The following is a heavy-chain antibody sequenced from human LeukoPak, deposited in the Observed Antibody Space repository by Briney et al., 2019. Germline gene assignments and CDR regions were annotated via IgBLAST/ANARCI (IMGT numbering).Heavy chain of an antibody. CDR2: IYHGGTT. Sequence: TETLSLTFIVSGGPLSTYTWSWVRQSPGKGLEWIGYIYHGGTTNYSPSLKSRATISAHTARNQFSLRLRSVTAADTAIYYCARDTSVGSGMQYWGQGTLVSVSS. CDR3: ARDTSVGSGMQY. D-gene: IGHD3-10*01. V-gene: IGHV4-59*01. J-gene: IGHJ4*02. CDR1: GGPLSTYT.